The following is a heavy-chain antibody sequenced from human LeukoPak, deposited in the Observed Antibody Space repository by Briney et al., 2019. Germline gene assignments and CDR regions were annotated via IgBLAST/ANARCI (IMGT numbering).Heavy chain of an antibody. V-gene: IGHV3-7*03. Sequence: GGSLRLSCAASGFTFSSYWMTWVRQAPGKGLEWVANIKQDGSEKYYVDSVKGRFTISRDNAKNSLYLQMNSLRAEDTAVYYCAKIHTYYYYGMDVWGQVTTVTVSS. CDR3: AKIHTYYYYGMDV. CDR2: IKQDGSEK. J-gene: IGHJ6*02. CDR1: GFTFSSYW.